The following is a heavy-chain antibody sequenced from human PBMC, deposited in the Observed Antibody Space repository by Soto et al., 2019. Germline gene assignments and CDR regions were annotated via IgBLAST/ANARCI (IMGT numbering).Heavy chain of an antibody. D-gene: IGHD2-2*01. CDR2: ISYDGSNK. Sequence: QVQLVESGGGVVQPGRSLRLSCAASGFTFSSYAMHWVRQAPGKGLEWVAVISYDGSNKYYADSVKGRFTISRDNSKNTLYLQMNSLRAEDTAVYYCARDLRGRPAAVSYYYSGMDVWGQGTTVTVSS. CDR1: GFTFSSYA. V-gene: IGHV3-30-3*01. J-gene: IGHJ6*02. CDR3: ARDLRGRPAAVSYYYSGMDV.